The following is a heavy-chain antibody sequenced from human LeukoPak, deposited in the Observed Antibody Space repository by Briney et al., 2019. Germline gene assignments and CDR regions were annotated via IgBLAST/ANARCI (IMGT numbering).Heavy chain of an antibody. CDR2: IYYSGST. CDR3: ARDLRGQLWLSVGTDY. D-gene: IGHD5-18*01. CDR1: GGSVSSGSSY. J-gene: IGHJ4*02. V-gene: IGHV4-31*03. Sequence: PSETLSLTCTVSGGSVSSGSSYWSWIRQHPGKGLEWIGYIYYSGSTYYNPSLKSRVTISVDTSKNQFSLKLSSVTAADTAVYYCARDLRGQLWLSVGTDYWGQGTLVTVSS.